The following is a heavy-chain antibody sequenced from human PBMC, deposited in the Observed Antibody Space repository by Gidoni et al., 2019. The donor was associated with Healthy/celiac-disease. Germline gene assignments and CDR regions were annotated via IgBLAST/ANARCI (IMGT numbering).Heavy chain of an antibody. J-gene: IGHJ4*02. CDR3: ARGRWTEYAPFDY. Sequence: GLEWVAVIWYDGSNKYYADSVKGRFTISRDNSKNTLYLQMNSLRAEDTAVYYCARGRWTEYAPFDYWGQGTLVTVSS. V-gene: IGHV3-33*01. D-gene: IGHD2-2*01. CDR2: IWYDGSNK.